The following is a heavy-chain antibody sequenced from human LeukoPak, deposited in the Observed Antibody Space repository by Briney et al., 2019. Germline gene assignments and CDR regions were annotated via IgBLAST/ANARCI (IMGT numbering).Heavy chain of an antibody. D-gene: IGHD5-18*01. Sequence: GRSLRLSCAASGFTLSSYAMGWVRHAPGKGLEWVSAISGSGGSTYYADSVKGRFTISRDNSKNTLYLQVNSLRAEDTAVYYCAKDRIQLWFRSDAFDIWGQGTMVTVSS. J-gene: IGHJ3*02. CDR2: ISGSGGST. CDR1: GFTLSSYA. V-gene: IGHV3-23*01. CDR3: AKDRIQLWFRSDAFDI.